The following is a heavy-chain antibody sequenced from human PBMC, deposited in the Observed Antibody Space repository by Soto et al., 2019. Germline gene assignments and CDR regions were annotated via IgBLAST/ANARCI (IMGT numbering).Heavy chain of an antibody. D-gene: IGHD5-18*01. CDR1: GFTFSNYE. CDR2: ISSTGNTI. V-gene: IGHV3-48*03. CDR3: ARGYIYGMDV. Sequence: EVQLVESGGGLVQPGGSLRLSCAASGFTFSNYEMNWVRQAPGKGLEWASYISSTGNTIYYADSVKGRLTVSRDNAKNSLYLQMSSLRAEDTAVYYCARGYIYGMDVWGQGTTVTVSS. J-gene: IGHJ6*02.